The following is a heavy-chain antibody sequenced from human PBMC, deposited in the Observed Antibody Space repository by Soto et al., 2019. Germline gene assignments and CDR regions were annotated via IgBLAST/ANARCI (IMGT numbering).Heavy chain of an antibody. Sequence: ASVKVSCKASGYAFIDHYIHWLRQAPGQPLEWLGWISLYSDGTNYAQKFQGRVSMTTDTSTTTAYMELRSLRSDDTAVYYCARVVPGAEAWFGPWGQGTLVTVSS. D-gene: IGHD2-2*01. CDR2: ISLYSDGT. CDR3: ARVVPGAEAWFGP. CDR1: GYAFIDHY. J-gene: IGHJ5*02. V-gene: IGHV1-2*02.